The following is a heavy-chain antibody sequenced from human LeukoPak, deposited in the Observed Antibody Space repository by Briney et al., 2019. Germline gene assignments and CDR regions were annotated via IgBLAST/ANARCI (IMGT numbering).Heavy chain of an antibody. D-gene: IGHD5-12*01. CDR2: ISSSSSYI. CDR3: ARAWGEYSGYDYGYYYYGMDV. J-gene: IGHJ6*02. CDR1: GFTFSSYS. Sequence: GGSLRLSCAASGFTFSSYSMNWVRQAPGKGLEWVSSISSSSSYIYYADSVKGRFTISRDNAKNSLYLQMNSLRAEDTAVYYCARAWGEYSGYDYGYYYYGMDVWGQGTTVTASS. V-gene: IGHV3-21*01.